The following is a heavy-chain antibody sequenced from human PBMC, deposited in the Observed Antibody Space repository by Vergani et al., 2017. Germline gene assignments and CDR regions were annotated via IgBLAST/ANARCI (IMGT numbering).Heavy chain of an antibody. CDR3: ARHISVVRPSSMTAFDY. Sequence: QMQLQESGPGLVKPSETLSLSCTVSGDSISTSSYAWGWIRQPPGKTLEWIGTVFYGGRTSYNPSLKSRVTLSLDTSKKQISLHLTSVTAAATAVYYCARHISVVRPSSMTAFDYWGQGTLVTVSS. CDR1: GDSISTSSYA. V-gene: IGHV4-39*01. J-gene: IGHJ4*02. CDR2: VFYGGRT. D-gene: IGHD2-21*01.